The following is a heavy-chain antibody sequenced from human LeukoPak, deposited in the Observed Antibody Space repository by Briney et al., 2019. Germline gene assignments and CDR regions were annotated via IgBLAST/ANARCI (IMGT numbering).Heavy chain of an antibody. J-gene: IGHJ1*01. D-gene: IGHD5-18*01. CDR3: AKDPDTAMAPEYFQH. CDR1: GFTFSSYA. Sequence: PGGSLRLSCAASGFTFSSYAMSWVRQAPGKGLEWVSAISGSGGSTYYADSVKGRFTISRDDSKNTLYLQMNSLRAEDTAVYYCAKDPDTAMAPEYFQHWGQGTLVTVSS. V-gene: IGHV3-23*01. CDR2: ISGSGGST.